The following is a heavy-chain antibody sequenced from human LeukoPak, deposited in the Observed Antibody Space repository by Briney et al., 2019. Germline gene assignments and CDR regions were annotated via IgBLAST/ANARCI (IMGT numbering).Heavy chain of an antibody. V-gene: IGHV1-8*03. Sequence: ASVKVSCKASGYTFTGYYMHWVRQATGQGLEWMGWMNPNSGNTGYAQKFQGRVTITRNTSISTAYMELSSLRSEDTAVYYCASSAEAGTLDYWGQGTLVTVSS. J-gene: IGHJ4*02. CDR3: ASSAEAGTLDY. D-gene: IGHD6-19*01. CDR1: GYTFTGYY. CDR2: MNPNSGNT.